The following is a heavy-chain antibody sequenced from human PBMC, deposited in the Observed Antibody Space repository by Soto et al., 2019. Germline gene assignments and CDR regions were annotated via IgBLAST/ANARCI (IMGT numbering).Heavy chain of an antibody. CDR2: SSGYNGNT. V-gene: IGHV1-18*04. Sequence: QVQLVQSGAEVKKPGASVKVSCKASGYTFTSYGISWVRQAPGQGREWMGWSSGYNGNTDYAQKFQGRVTMTTDTPSSTAYMDLRSLIAGHTPVYYCARVRPFGTSGEPIDYCGQGTLVTVSS. CDR3: ARVRPFGTSGEPIDY. J-gene: IGHJ4*02. CDR1: GYTFTSYG. D-gene: IGHD3-10*01.